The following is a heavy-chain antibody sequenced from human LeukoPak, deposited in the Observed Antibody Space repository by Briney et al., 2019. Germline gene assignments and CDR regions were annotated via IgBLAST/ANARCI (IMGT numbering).Heavy chain of an antibody. J-gene: IGHJ6*03. V-gene: IGHV1-69*06. CDR2: IIPIFGTA. CDR3: ARANDHRRKKYYYYYYMDV. CDR1: GGTFSSYA. Sequence: GAXXKVSCKASGGTFSSYAISWVRQAPGQGLEWMGGIIPIFGTANYAQKLQGRVTITADKYTSTAYMELSSLRSEDTAVYYCARANDHRRKKYYYYYYMDVWGKGTTVTVSS. D-gene: IGHD1-1*01.